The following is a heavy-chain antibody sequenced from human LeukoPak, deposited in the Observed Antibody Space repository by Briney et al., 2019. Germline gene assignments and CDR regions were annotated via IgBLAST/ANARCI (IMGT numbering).Heavy chain of an antibody. CDR3: ARELITMVRGVISYYGMDV. CDR1: GGTFSSYA. V-gene: IGHV1-69*13. D-gene: IGHD3-10*01. Sequence: ASVTVSCMASGGTFSSYAISWVRQAPGPGLEWMGGIIPIFCTANYVQKFQGRVTITADESTSTAYMELSSLRSEDTAVYYCARELITMVRGVISYYGMDVWGQGTTVTVSS. CDR2: IIPIFCTA. J-gene: IGHJ6*02.